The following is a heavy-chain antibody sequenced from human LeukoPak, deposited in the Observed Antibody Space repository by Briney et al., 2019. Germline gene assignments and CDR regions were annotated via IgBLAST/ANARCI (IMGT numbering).Heavy chain of an antibody. CDR3: ARGEDILTGYALLDY. V-gene: IGHV4-4*07. D-gene: IGHD3-9*01. Sequence: TSETLSLTCTVSGGSISSYYWSWIRRPAGKGLEWIGRIYTSGSTNYNPSLKSRVTMSVDTSKNQFSLKLSSVTAADTAVYYCARGEDILTGYALLDYWGQGTLVTVSS. CDR1: GGSISSYY. CDR2: IYTSGST. J-gene: IGHJ4*02.